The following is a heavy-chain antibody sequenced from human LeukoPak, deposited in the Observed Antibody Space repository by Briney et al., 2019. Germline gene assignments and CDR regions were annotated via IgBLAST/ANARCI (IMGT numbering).Heavy chain of an antibody. CDR3: ARGLRNISYTVTPFDY. CDR2: INPNSGGT. V-gene: IGHV1-2*04. CDR1: GGTFSSYA. J-gene: IGHJ4*02. D-gene: IGHD4-17*01. Sequence: GASVKVSCKASGGTFSSYAISWVRQAPGQGLEWMGWINPNSGGTNYAQKFQGWVTMTRDTSISTAYMELSRLRSDDTAVYYCARGLRNISYTVTPFDYWGQGTLVTVFS.